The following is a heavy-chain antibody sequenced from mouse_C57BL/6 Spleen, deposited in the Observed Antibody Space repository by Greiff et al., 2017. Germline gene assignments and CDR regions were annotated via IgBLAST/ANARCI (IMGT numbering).Heavy chain of an antibody. CDR3: ARDLDYYGSSSFAD. J-gene: IGHJ3*01. CDR2: ISYDGSN. Sequence: EVKLMESGPGLVKPSQSLSLTCSVTGYSITSGYYWNWIRQFPGNKLEWMGYISYDGSNNYNPSLKNRISITRDTSKNQFFLKLNSVTTEDTATYYCARDLDYYGSSSFADWGQGTLVTVSA. D-gene: IGHD1-1*01. V-gene: IGHV3-6*01. CDR1: GYSITSGYY.